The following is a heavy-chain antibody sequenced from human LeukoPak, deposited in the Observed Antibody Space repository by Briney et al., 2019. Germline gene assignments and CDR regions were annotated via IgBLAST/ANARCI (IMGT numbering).Heavy chain of an antibody. V-gene: IGHV4-30-4*08. CDR2: IYYSGST. D-gene: IGHD4-17*01. CDR1: GGSISSGDYY. J-gene: IGHJ4*02. Sequence: SQTLSLTCTVSGGSISSGDYYWSWIRQPPGKGLEWIGYIYYSGSTYYNPSLKSRVTISVDTSKNQFSLKLSSVTAADTAVYYCARYDAVGDYTSLDYWGQGTLVTVSS. CDR3: ARYDAVGDYTSLDY.